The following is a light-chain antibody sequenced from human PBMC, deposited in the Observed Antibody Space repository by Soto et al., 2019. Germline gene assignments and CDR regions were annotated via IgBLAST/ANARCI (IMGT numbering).Light chain of an antibody. CDR2: GAS. J-gene: IGKJ1*01. Sequence: EIVMTQSPATLSVSPGERATLSCRASQSVSSNLAWYQQKPGQAPRLLIYGASTRAPGIPARFSGSGSETEFTLTISSLQSEDFAVYYCQQYNNWPRTFGQGTKVDIK. CDR3: QQYNNWPRT. V-gene: IGKV3-15*01. CDR1: QSVSSN.